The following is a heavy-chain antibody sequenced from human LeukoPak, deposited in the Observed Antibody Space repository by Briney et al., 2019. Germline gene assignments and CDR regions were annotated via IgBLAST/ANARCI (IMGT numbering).Heavy chain of an antibody. CDR3: ARDGGSTSSDY. CDR1: GFTFSSYA. Sequence: PGGSLRLSCAASGFTFSSYAMHWVRQAPGKGLEWVSYISSSSSTIYYADSVKGRFTISRDNAKNSLYLQMNSLRAEDTAVYYCARDGGSTSSDYWGQGTLVTVSS. D-gene: IGHD2-2*01. CDR2: ISSSSSTI. J-gene: IGHJ4*02. V-gene: IGHV3-48*01.